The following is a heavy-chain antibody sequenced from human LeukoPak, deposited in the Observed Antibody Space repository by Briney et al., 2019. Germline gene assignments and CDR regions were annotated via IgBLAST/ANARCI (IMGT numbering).Heavy chain of an antibody. CDR3: ARARFSSRNRDGYLDS. Sequence: ASVKVSCKASGYTFSNYGIHWVRQAPGHGLEWMGWISGINTNTNYAQKVQGRVTMTADTSTATAYMELRSLSSDDTAVYYCARARFSSRNRDGYLDSWGEGTLVTVSS. CDR1: GYTFSNYG. D-gene: IGHD6-13*01. J-gene: IGHJ4*02. CDR2: ISGINTNT. V-gene: IGHV1-18*01.